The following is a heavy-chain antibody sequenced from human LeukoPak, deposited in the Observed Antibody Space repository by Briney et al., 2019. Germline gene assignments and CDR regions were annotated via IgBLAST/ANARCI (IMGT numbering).Heavy chain of an antibody. CDR2: INPNSGGT. CDR1: GGTFSSYA. J-gene: IGHJ4*02. V-gene: IGHV1-2*02. D-gene: IGHD3-10*01. Sequence: ASVKVSCKASGGTFSSYAINWVRQAPGQGLEWMGWINPNSGGTNYAQKFQGRVTMTRDTSISTAYMELSRLRSDDTAVYYCARSRGSSPKGLYYFDYWGQGTLVTVSS. CDR3: ARSRGSSPKGLYYFDY.